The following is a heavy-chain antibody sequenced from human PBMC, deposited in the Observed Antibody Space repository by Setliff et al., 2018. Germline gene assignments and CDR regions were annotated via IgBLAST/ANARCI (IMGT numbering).Heavy chain of an antibody. D-gene: IGHD3-16*01. V-gene: IGHV4-38-2*02. CDR3: ARAAARAEYSNTSAYLPFDF. CDR1: GYPISRGFY. J-gene: IGHJ4*02. CDR2: VYHSGSS. Sequence: SETLSLTCTVSGYPISRGFYWGWIRQSPGKGLEWIGSVYHSGSSYQNPSLRSRIAVSVDTSKNQFSLRLNSVTAADTAVYFCARAAARAEYSNTSAYLPFDFWGLGTLVTVSS.